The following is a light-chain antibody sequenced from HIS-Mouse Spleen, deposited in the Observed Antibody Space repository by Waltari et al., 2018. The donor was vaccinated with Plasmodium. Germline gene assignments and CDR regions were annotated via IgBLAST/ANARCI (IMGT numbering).Light chain of an antibody. CDR1: QSVSSN. CDR3: QQYNNWSFT. Sequence: EIVMTQSPATLSVSQGERATLSCRASQSVSSNLAWYQPKPGRAPRLLIYGASTRATGIPARFSGSGSGTEFTLTISSLQSEDFAVYYCQQYNNWSFTFGPGTKVDIK. CDR2: GAS. V-gene: IGKV3-15*01. J-gene: IGKJ3*01.